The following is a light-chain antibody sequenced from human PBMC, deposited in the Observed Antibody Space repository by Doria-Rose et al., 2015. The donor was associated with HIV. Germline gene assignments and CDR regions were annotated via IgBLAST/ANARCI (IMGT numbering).Light chain of an antibody. V-gene: IGKV3-20*01. J-gene: IGKJ1*01. CDR3: HQYGTSWT. CDR2: DGS. Sequence: EIVLTQSPGTLSLSPGERATLSCRASQSFSSTYLAWYQQKPGQAPSLLIYDGSTRATGIPDRFSASGSGTDFTLTINRLEPEDFALYYCHQYGTSWTFGQGTVVEI. CDR1: QSFSSTY.